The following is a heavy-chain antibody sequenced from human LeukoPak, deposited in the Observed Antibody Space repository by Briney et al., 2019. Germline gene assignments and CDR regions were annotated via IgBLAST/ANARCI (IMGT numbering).Heavy chain of an antibody. J-gene: IGHJ4*01. CDR3: ARGGSTMFGVVDY. CDR2: INPNSGGT. CDR1: GYTFTGYY. V-gene: IGHV1-2*02. Sequence: GASVKVSCKASGYTFTGYYMHWVRQAPGQGLEWMGWINPNSGGTNYAQKFQGRVTMTRDMSITTAYMDLSRLRSDDTAVYYCARGGSTMFGVVDYWGHGTLVTVSS. D-gene: IGHD3-3*01.